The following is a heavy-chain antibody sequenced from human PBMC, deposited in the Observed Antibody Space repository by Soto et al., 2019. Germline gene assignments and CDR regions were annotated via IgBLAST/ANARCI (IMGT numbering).Heavy chain of an antibody. V-gene: IGHV1-69*13. J-gene: IGHJ4*02. CDR3: ARVGSPYYYDSRGFGY. Sequence: GASVKVSCKASGGTFSSYAISWVRQAPGQGLEWMGGIIPIFGTANYAQKFQGRVTITADESTSTAYMELSSLRSEDTAVYYCARVGSPYYYDSRGFGYWGQGTLVTVAS. CDR2: IIPIFGTA. D-gene: IGHD3-22*01. CDR1: GGTFSSYA.